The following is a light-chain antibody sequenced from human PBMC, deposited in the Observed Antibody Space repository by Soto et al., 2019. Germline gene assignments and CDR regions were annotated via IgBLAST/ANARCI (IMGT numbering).Light chain of an antibody. Sequence: AIQLTQSPSSLSASVGDRVTITCRASQGISSALAWYQQKPGKAPKFLIYDASTLQSGVPSRFSGSGSGTDFTLTISSLQPDDFATYYCQQFKSYPHTFGQGTTLEIK. V-gene: IGKV1-13*02. CDR3: QQFKSYPHT. J-gene: IGKJ2*01. CDR1: QGISSA. CDR2: DAS.